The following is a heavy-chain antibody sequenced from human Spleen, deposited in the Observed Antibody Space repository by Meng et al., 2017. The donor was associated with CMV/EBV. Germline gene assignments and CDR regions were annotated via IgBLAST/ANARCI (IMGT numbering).Heavy chain of an antibody. V-gene: IGHV4-61*01. CDR3: ARVQYYDFWSGSLNWYFDL. J-gene: IGHJ2*01. CDR1: GGSVSSGSYY. CDR2: IYYSGST. Sequence: SETLSLTCTVSGGSVSSGSYYWSWIRQPPGKGLEWIGYIYYSGSTNYNPSLKSRVTISVDTSKNQFSLKLSSVTAADTAVYYCARVQYYDFWSGSLNWYFDLWGRGTLVTVPS. D-gene: IGHD3-3*01.